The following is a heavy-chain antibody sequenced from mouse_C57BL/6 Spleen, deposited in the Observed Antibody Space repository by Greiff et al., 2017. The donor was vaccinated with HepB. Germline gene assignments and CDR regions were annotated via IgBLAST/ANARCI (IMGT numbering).Heavy chain of an antibody. CDR1: GYTFTDYN. CDR3: ARYRVYDGYYNFDY. V-gene: IGHV1-18*01. CDR2: INPNNGGT. J-gene: IGHJ2*01. Sequence: EVQLVESGPELVKPGASVKIPCKASGYTFTDYNMDWVKQSHGKSLEWIGDINPNNGGTIYNQKFKGKATLTVDKSSSTAYMELRSLTSEDTAVYYCARYRVYDGYYNFDYWGQGTTLTVSS. D-gene: IGHD2-3*01.